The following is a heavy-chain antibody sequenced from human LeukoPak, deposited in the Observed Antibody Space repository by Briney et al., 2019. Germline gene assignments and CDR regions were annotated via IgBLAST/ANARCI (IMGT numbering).Heavy chain of an antibody. Sequence: GESLKISCQGSGYRFTSYWIGWVRQLPGKGLEWMGIIYPGDSDTRYSPSFQGQVTISADKSISTAYLQWSSLKASDTAMYYCARQAYCGADCFSPYKFDYWGQGTLVTVSS. D-gene: IGHD2-21*02. CDR3: ARQAYCGADCFSPYKFDY. V-gene: IGHV5-51*01. CDR2: IYPGDSDT. J-gene: IGHJ4*02. CDR1: GYRFTSYW.